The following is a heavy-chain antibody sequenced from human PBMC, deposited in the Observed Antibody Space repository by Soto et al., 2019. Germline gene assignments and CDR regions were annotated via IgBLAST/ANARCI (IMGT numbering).Heavy chain of an antibody. J-gene: IGHJ4*02. V-gene: IGHV1-2*02. D-gene: IGHD3-3*01. CDR2: INVNSGRT. CDR3: ARGRVLRFWEWLPSSSY. Sequence: ASVKVSCKASGYTFTGFYMQWVRQAPGQGLEWMGWINVNSGRTNYAQKFQGRVAMSRDTSITTAYMELSRLSSDDTAVYYGARGRVLRFWEWLPSSSYWGQGTLVTVSS. CDR1: GYTFTGFY.